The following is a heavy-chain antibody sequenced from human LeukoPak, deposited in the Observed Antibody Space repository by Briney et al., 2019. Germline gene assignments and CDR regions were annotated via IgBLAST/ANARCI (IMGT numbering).Heavy chain of an antibody. CDR1: GFTFDDYA. Sequence: GGSLRLSCAASGFTFDDYAMHWVRQAPGKGLEWVSGISWNSGSIGYADSVKGRFTISRDNAKNSLYLQMNSLRAEDTALYYCAKDFLSPYSSSWFDAFDIWGQGTMVTVSS. J-gene: IGHJ3*02. D-gene: IGHD6-13*01. CDR2: ISWNSGSI. CDR3: AKDFLSPYSSSWFDAFDI. V-gene: IGHV3-9*01.